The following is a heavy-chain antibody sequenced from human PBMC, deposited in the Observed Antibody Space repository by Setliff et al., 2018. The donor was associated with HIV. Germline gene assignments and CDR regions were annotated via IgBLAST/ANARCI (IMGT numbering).Heavy chain of an antibody. CDR2: ISRSGTII. CDR3: ARAKIGPYGDSTYYYGLDV. D-gene: IGHD4-17*01. CDR1: GFTFSDYY. J-gene: IGHJ6*02. V-gene: IGHV3-11*01. Sequence: GSLRLSCAASGFTFSDYYMSWIRQAPGKGLEWVSYISRSGTIIYYADSVKGRFTISRDNAKNSLYLQMNSLRADDTAVYYCARAKIGPYGDSTYYYGLDVWGQGTTVTVSS.